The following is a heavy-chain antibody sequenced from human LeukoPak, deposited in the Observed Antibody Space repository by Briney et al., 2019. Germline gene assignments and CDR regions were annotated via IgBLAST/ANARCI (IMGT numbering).Heavy chain of an antibody. J-gene: IGHJ4*02. CDR1: GFSFSSYW. D-gene: IGHD3-9*01. V-gene: IGHV3-7*01. CDR2: IKQDGSEK. CDR3: ARSVWYFDSSTFYYFDS. Sequence: GGSLRLSCEGSGFSFSSYWMTWVRQLPGKGLEWVANIKQDGSEKYYVDSVKGRFTISRDNAKNSLFLQMDSLRAEDTAVYYCARSVWYFDSSTFYYFDSWGQGTLVTVSS.